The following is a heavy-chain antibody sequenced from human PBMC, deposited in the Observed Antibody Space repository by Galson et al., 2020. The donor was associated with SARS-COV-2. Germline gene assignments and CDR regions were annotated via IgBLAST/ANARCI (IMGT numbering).Heavy chain of an antibody. J-gene: IGHJ4*02. CDR2: IHTNGNT. CDR1: GGSISTYY. CDR3: AGEVNLGGAQRDFDY. Sequence: ETSETLSLTCSVSGGSISTYYWSWIRQPAGKGLEWIGRIHTNGNTNYNPSLKSRVTMSVDTSKNQLSLNLTSVTAADTAVYYCAGEVNLGGAQRDFDYWGQGTLVTVSS. D-gene: IGHD3-16*01. V-gene: IGHV4-4*07.